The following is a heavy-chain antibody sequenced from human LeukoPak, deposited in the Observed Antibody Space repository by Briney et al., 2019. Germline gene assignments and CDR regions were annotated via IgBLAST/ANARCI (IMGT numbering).Heavy chain of an antibody. CDR2: NK. D-gene: IGHD2-2*01. CDR3: ARDNRPYCSSTSCQSPSYY. V-gene: IGHV3-30-3*01. Sequence: NKYYADSVKGRFTISRDNSKNTLYLQMNSLRAEDTAVYYCARDNRPYCSSTSCQSPSYYWGQGTLVTVSS. J-gene: IGHJ4*02.